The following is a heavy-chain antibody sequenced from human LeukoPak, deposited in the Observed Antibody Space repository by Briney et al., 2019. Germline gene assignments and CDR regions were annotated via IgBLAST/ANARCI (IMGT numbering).Heavy chain of an antibody. CDR2: IYYSGST. CDR1: GGSISSYY. Sequence: SETLSLTCTVSGGSISSYYWSWIRQPPGKGLEWIGYIYYSGSTNYNPSLKSRVNISVDTSKNQFSLKLSSVTAADTAVYYCARWGGYYDSSGSRDAFDIWGQGTMVTVSS. J-gene: IGHJ3*02. CDR3: ARWGGYYDSSGSRDAFDI. D-gene: IGHD3-22*01. V-gene: IGHV4-59*01.